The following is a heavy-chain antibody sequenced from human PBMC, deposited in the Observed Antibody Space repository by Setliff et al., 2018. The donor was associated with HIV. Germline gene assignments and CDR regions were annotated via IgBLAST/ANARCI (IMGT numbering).Heavy chain of an antibody. Sequence: SETLSLTCTVSGGSISSRNYYWAWIRQPPGKGLDWIGTIYYSGTTHYNPSLNSRVIISVDTSKNQFSLRLNSVTAADTAVYYCARQSLGNIGDYIRIGAIDIWGQGTMGTVSS. CDR2: IYYSGTT. J-gene: IGHJ3*02. V-gene: IGHV4-39*01. CDR3: ARQSLGNIGDYIRIGAIDI. D-gene: IGHD4-17*01. CDR1: GGSISSRNYY.